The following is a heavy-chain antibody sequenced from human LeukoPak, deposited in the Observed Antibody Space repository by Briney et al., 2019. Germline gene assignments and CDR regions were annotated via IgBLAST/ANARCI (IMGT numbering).Heavy chain of an antibody. CDR1: GFMFSVVY. J-gene: IGHJ5*02. D-gene: IGHD2-15*01. Sequence: GGSLRLSCAASGFMFSVVYMSWMRQAPGEGPKWGSYSGPCGTDIRYADSVNARYTTTSANAKNSLYLQMNSPRAEDTAVYYCARTPRMPATWGQGTLVTVSS. CDR3: ARTPRMPAT. V-gene: IGHV3-11*01. CDR2: SGPCGTDI.